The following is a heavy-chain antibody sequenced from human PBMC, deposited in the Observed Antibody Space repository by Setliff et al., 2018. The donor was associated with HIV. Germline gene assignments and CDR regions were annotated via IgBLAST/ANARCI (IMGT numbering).Heavy chain of an antibody. CDR2: INPRSGGT. CDR1: GYSFTDHY. J-gene: IGHJ4*02. D-gene: IGHD3-10*01. V-gene: IGHV1-2*02. Sequence: ASVKVSCKASGYSFTDHYMHWVRQAPGQGLEWMGWINPRSGGTNYAQKFQGTVTMTRDTSINTAYMEMSRLRSDDTAVYYCARGVYYGSGSFGLYWGQGTLVTVSS. CDR3: ARGVYYGSGSFGLY.